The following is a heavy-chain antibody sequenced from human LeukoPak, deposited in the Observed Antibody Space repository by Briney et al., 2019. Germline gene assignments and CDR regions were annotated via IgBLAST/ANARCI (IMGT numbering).Heavy chain of an antibody. CDR3: ARENYGSGSYRVDY. V-gene: IGHV4-59*01. CDR1: GGSISSYY. Sequence: SETLSLTCTVSGGSISSYYWSWIRQPPGKGLEWIGYIYYSGSTNYNPSLKSRVTISVDTSKNQFSLKLSSVTAADTAVYYCARENYGSGSYRVDYWGQGTLVAVSS. D-gene: IGHD3-10*01. CDR2: IYYSGST. J-gene: IGHJ4*02.